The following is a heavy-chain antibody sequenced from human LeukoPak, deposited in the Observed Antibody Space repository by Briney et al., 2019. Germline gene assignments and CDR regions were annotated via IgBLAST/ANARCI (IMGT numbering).Heavy chain of an antibody. Sequence: GESLKISCKGSGYSFTSYWIGWVRQMPGKGLGWMGIIDPGDSDTRYSPSFQGQVTISADKSISTAYLQWSSLKASDTAMYYCARHTTYYYDSSGYYWYFDLWGRGTLVTVSS. CDR1: GYSFTSYW. J-gene: IGHJ2*01. V-gene: IGHV5-51*01. D-gene: IGHD3-22*01. CDR3: ARHTTYYYDSSGYYWYFDL. CDR2: IDPGDSDT.